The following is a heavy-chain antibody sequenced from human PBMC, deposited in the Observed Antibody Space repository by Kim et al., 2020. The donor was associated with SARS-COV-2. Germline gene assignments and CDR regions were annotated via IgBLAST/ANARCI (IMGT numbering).Heavy chain of an antibody. Sequence: YADSVKGRFTISRDNSKNTLYLQMNSLRADDTAVYYCAKNSGGYRALNFDYWGQGTLVTVCS. D-gene: IGHD1-26*01. J-gene: IGHJ4*02. CDR3: AKNSGGYRALNFDY. V-gene: IGHV3-23*01.